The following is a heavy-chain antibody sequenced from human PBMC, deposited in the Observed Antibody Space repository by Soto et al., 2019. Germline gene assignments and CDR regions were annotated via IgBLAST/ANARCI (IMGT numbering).Heavy chain of an antibody. Sequence: QVQLVQSGAEVRMPGSSVKVSCKASGGTFSTYPINWLRQAPGQGLEWMGGFIPLFGTTNYAQKFKGRVTITADESTSTAYMELSSLRAEDAAVYYCARGATHGSSWYFWFDPWGQGTLVTVSS. D-gene: IGHD6-13*01. CDR1: GGTFSTYP. J-gene: IGHJ5*02. CDR3: ARGATHGSSWYFWFDP. V-gene: IGHV1-69*01. CDR2: FIPLFGTT.